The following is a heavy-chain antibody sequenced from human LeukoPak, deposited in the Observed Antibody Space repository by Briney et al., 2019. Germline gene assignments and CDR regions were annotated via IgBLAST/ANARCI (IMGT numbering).Heavy chain of an antibody. CDR3: AKHAGTTRQTKDY. V-gene: IGHV3-23*01. Sequence: GGSLRLSCAASGFSFSSYAMSWVRQAPGKGLEWVSGINGRGDSTVYADSVKGRFTISRDNSNNRLYLEMNSLRAEDTAVYYCAKHAGTTRQTKDYWGQGTLVTVSS. D-gene: IGHD1-1*01. CDR1: GFSFSSYA. J-gene: IGHJ4*02. CDR2: INGRGDST.